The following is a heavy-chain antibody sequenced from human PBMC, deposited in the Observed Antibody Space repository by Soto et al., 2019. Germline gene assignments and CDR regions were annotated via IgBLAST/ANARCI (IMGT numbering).Heavy chain of an antibody. Sequence: PGGSLRLSCAASGFTFSNAWMSWVRQAPGKGLEWVGRIKSKTDGGTTDYAAPVKGRFTLSRDDSKNTVYLQMNSLKSEDTAVYYCNAHDPINRNWGQGTLVTVSS. CDR1: GFTFSNAW. D-gene: IGHD1-1*01. CDR3: NAHDPINRN. V-gene: IGHV3-15*01. CDR2: IKSKTDGGTT. J-gene: IGHJ4*02.